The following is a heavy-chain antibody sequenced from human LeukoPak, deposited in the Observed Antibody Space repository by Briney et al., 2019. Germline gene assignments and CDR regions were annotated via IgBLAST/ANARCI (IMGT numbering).Heavy chain of an antibody. CDR1: GYTFTSYG. J-gene: IGHJ4*02. D-gene: IGHD2-21*02. V-gene: IGHV1-18*04. Sequence: ASVKVSCKASGYTFTSYGISRVRQAPGQGLEWMAWISAYNGKTNYAQNLQGRVTMTTDTSTNTAYMELRSLRSDDTAWYYCVRDLGDDYRIFFGYLGQGTLVNVSS. CDR2: ISAYNGKT. CDR3: VRDLGDDYRIFFGY.